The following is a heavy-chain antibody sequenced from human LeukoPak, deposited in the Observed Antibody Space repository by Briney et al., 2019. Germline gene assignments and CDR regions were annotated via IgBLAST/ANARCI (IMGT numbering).Heavy chain of an antibody. V-gene: IGHV1-18*01. CDR3: ARAQENYGGNSGADY. CDR1: GYTFTSYG. J-gene: IGHJ4*02. Sequence: RASVKVSCKASGYTFTSYGISWVRQAPGQGLEWMGWISAYNGNTNYAQKLQGRVTMTTDTSTSTAYMELRSLRSDDTAVYYCARAQENYGGNSGADYWGQGTLVTVSS. D-gene: IGHD4-23*01. CDR2: ISAYNGNT.